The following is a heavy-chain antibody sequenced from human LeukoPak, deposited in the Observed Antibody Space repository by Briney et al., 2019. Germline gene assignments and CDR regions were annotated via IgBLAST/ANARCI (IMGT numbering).Heavy chain of an antibody. Sequence: PSETLSPTCTVSGGSISSSSYYWGWIRQPPGKGLEWIGSIYHSGSTYYNPSLKSRVTISVDTSKNQFSLKLSSVTAADMAVYYCTRHQWWLAPRNFDYWGQGTLVTVSS. V-gene: IGHV4-39*01. CDR2: IYHSGST. D-gene: IGHD2-8*01. CDR3: TRHQWWLAPRNFDY. CDR1: GGSISSSSYY. J-gene: IGHJ4*02.